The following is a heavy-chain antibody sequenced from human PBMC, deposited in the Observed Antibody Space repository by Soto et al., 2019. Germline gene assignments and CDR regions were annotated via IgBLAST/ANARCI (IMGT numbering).Heavy chain of an antibody. V-gene: IGHV4-30-2*01. CDR3: ARTSRFDY. D-gene: IGHD6-6*01. CDR2: MYHSGST. J-gene: IGHJ4*02. CDR1: GGSISSGGYS. Sequence: PSETLSLTCAVSGGSISSGGYSWSWIRQPPGKGLEWIGYMYHSGSTYYNPSLKSRVTMSVDTSKNQFSLKLSSVTAADTAVYYCARTSRFDYWGQGTMVTVS.